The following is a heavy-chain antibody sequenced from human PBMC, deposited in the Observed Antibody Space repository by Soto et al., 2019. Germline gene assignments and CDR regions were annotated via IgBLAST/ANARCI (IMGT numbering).Heavy chain of an antibody. CDR2: IDSSGST. D-gene: IGHD6-6*01. J-gene: IGHJ5*02. V-gene: IGHV4-39*01. CDR3: ARHVSSSSPDWFDP. Sequence: SETLSLTCTVSGGSISSSNYYWGWIRQPPGEGLEWIGSIDSSGSTYYNPSLKSRVTISVKTSRNQVSLKLSSVTAADTAVYYCARHVSSSSPDWFDPWGQGTLVTVSS. CDR1: GGSISSSNYY.